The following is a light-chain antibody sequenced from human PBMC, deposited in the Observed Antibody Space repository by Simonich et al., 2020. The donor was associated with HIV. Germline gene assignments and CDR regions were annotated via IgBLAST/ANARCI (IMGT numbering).Light chain of an antibody. CDR3: QSYDSSNPVV. J-gene: IGLJ2*01. CDR2: EDN. V-gene: IGLV6-57*03. CDR1: SGSIASEY. Sequence: NFMLTQPHSVSESPGKTVTISCTRSSGSIASEYVQWYQQRPGSAPTTVIYEDNQRPSGVPDRFSGSIDSSSNSASLTISGLKTEDEADYYCQSYDSSNPVVFGGGTKLTVL.